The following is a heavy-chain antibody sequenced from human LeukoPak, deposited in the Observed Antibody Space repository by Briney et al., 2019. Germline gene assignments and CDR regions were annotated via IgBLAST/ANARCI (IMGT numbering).Heavy chain of an antibody. V-gene: IGHV3-30*18. D-gene: IGHD3-10*01. CDR3: AKEKSSRYGSGSYYPDY. CDR2: ISYDGSNK. CDR1: GFTFSNYG. J-gene: IGHJ4*02. Sequence: GGSLRLSCAASGFTFSNYGMHWVRQASGKGLEWVAVISYDGSNKYYADSVKGRFTISRDNSKNTLYLQMNSLRAEDTAVYYCAKEKSSRYGSGSYYPDYWGQGTLVTVSS.